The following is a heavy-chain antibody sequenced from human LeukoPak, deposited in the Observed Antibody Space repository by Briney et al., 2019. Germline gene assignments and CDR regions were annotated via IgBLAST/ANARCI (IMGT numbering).Heavy chain of an antibody. V-gene: IGHV3-53*01. CDR3: ARSPAAGSAAAFDY. CDR2: IYTGGST. CDR1: GFTVRSNF. J-gene: IGHJ4*02. Sequence: GGSLRLSCAASGFTVRSNFMNWVRQAPRKGLEWVSVIYTGGSTYYADSVKGRFTISRDNSKNTLYLQMNSLRAEDTAVYYCARSPAAGSAAAFDYWGQGTLVTVSS. D-gene: IGHD6-13*01.